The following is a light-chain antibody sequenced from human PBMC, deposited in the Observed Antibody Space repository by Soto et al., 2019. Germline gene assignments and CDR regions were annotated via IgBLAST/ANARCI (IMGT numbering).Light chain of an antibody. CDR3: RLYTTASTSV. J-gene: IGLJ1*01. CDR2: EVS. Sequence: SPLAQPPSVSGSPGQSFTISCTGTISDLASYNRVSWYQRPPGTGPKLVIYEVSSRPSGIPDRFSGSKSGNTASLTISGLQAEDEAEYYRRLYTTASTSVFGTGTKVTVL. V-gene: IGLV2-18*01. CDR1: ISDLASYNR.